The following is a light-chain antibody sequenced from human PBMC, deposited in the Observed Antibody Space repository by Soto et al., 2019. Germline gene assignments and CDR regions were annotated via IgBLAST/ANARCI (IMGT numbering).Light chain of an antibody. V-gene: IGLV1-40*01. Sequence: SVLRQLPSVSRAPRQRVTISCTGTSSNIGSGYDVHWYQHLPGTAPKLLIYGNTIRPSGVPDRFSASNPGTSASLAITGLQAEDEADYYCQSYNRSLRGYVFGSGTKVTV. CDR3: QSYNRSLRGYV. CDR2: GNT. CDR1: SSNIGSGYD. J-gene: IGLJ1*01.